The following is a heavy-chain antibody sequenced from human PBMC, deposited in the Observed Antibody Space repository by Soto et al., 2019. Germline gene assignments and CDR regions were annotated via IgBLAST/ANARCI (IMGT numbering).Heavy chain of an antibody. CDR1: GFTFSSYA. Sequence: GGSLRLSCAASGFTFSSYAMSWVRQAPGKGLEWVSAISGSGGSTYYADSVKGRFTISRDNSKNTLYLQMNSLRAEDTAVYYCAKGDTAMAHAGYYYGMDVWGQGTTVTVSS. V-gene: IGHV3-23*01. CDR2: ISGSGGST. D-gene: IGHD5-18*01. J-gene: IGHJ6*02. CDR3: AKGDTAMAHAGYYYGMDV.